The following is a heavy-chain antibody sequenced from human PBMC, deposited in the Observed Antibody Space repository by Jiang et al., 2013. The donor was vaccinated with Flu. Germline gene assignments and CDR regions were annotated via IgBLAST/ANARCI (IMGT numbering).Heavy chain of an antibody. CDR3: ARVWSDYALDY. J-gene: IGHJ4*02. D-gene: IGHD4-17*01. Sequence: PGRSLRLSCAASGFTFGSYGIHWVRQAPGKGLEWVAYMSFDGSEIQYAESVKGRFTVSRQNFKNTLFLQMVSLRREDTAVYYCARVWSDYALDYWGQGTLVSVSS. CDR2: MSFDGSEI. CDR1: GFTFGSYG. V-gene: IGHV3-30*03.